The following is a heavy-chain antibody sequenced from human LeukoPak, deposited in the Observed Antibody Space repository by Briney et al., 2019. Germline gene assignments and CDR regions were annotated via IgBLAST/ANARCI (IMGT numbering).Heavy chain of an antibody. CDR2: IYSGGST. J-gene: IGHJ4*02. CDR3: ARDNFGCSGGSCYSRFARGVRNFDY. D-gene: IGHD2-15*01. CDR1: GFTVSSNY. V-gene: IGHV3-66*01. Sequence: GGSLRLSCAASGFTVSSNYMSWVRQAPGKGLEWVSVIYSGGSTYYADSVKGRFTISRDNSKNTLYLQMNSLRAEDTAVYYCARDNFGCSGGSCYSRFARGVRNFDYWGQGTLVTVSS.